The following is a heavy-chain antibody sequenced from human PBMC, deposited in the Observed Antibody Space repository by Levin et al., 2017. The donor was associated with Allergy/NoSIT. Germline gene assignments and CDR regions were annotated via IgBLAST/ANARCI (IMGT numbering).Heavy chain of an antibody. CDR2: IKQDGSEK. CDR1: GFAFSSYW. Sequence: QPGGSLRLSCAASGFAFSSYWMNWVRQAPGKGLEWVANIKQDGSEKYYVDSVKGRFTISRDNAKTSLYLQMNSLRAEDTAVYYCATSRTFDYWGQGTQVTVSS. CDR3: ATSRTFDY. V-gene: IGHV3-7*01. J-gene: IGHJ4*02.